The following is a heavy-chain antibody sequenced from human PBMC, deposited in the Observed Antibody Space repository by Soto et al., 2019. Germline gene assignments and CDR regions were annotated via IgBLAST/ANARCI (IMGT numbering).Heavy chain of an antibody. Sequence: QVQLQESGPGLVKPSQTLSLTCTVSGGSMNSGGYCWNWIRQHPGEGLEWIGCISYGGTTSYNTSLKSRLTISVDTSKNQFSLMLNSVTVAYTDVYYCSRGILVWGQGTLITGSS. V-gene: IGHV4-31*03. D-gene: IGHD2-15*01. J-gene: IGHJ4*02. CDR1: GGSMNSGGYC. CDR2: ISYGGTT. CDR3: SRGILV.